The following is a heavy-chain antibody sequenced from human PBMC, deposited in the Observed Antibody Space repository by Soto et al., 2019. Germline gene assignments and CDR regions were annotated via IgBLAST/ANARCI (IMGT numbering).Heavy chain of an antibody. CDR2: ISSSGSTI. Sequence: GGSLRLSCAASGFTFSDYYMSWIRQAPGKGLEWVSYISSSGSTIYYADSVKGRFTISRDNAKNSLYLQMNSLRAEDTAVYYCATQYSGYDFYFDYWGQGTLVTVSS. J-gene: IGHJ4*02. V-gene: IGHV3-11*01. CDR3: ATQYSGYDFYFDY. CDR1: GFTFSDYY. D-gene: IGHD5-12*01.